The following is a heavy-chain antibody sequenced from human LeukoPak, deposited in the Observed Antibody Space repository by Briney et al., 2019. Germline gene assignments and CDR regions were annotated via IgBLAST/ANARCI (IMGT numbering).Heavy chain of an antibody. J-gene: IGHJ6*03. Sequence: SETLSLTCTVSGGSISSSSYYWGWIRQPPGRGLEWIGSIYYSGSTYYNPSLKSRVTTSVDTSKNQFSLKLSSVSAADTAVYYCARRGRGNWNYVDYYYMGVWGKGITVTVSS. CDR3: ARRGRGNWNYVDYYYMGV. V-gene: IGHV4-39*01. CDR2: IYYSGST. D-gene: IGHD1-7*01. CDR1: GGSISSSSYY.